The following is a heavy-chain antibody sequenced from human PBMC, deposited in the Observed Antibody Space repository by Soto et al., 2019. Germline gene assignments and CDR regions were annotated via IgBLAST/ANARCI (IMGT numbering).Heavy chain of an antibody. V-gene: IGHV3-9*01. CDR2: INWDGYSI. J-gene: IGHJ6*02. D-gene: IGHD3-3*01. CDR3: ARSWSGSTSGRVDV. CDR1: GFKFDDHV. Sequence: PGGSLRLSCVASGFKFDDHVMNWVRQVPGKGLEWVGHINWDGYSIGYGDSVRGRFTISRDNAKNTLYLQMNSLRPEDTALYYCARSWSGSTSGRVDVWGRGTTVTVSS.